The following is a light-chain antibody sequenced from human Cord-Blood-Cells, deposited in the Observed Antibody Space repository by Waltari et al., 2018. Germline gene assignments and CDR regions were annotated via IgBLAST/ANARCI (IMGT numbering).Light chain of an antibody. Sequence: SYVLTQPPSVPVAPGKTARITSGGNNIGSKSVHWYQQKTGQAPVLVIYYDSDRPSGIPERFSGSNSGNTATLTISRVEAGDEADYYCQVWDSSSDHYVFGTGTKVTVL. J-gene: IGLJ1*01. CDR2: YDS. CDR3: QVWDSSSDHYV. CDR1: NIGSKS. V-gene: IGLV3-21*04.